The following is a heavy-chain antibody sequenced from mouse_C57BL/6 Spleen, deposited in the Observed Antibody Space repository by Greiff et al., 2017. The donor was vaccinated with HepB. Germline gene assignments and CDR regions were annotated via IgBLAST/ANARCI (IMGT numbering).Heavy chain of an antibody. Sequence: VQLQQPGAELVRPGTSVKLSCKASGYTFTSYWMHWVKQRPGQGLEWIGVIDPSDSYTNYNQKFKGKATLTVDTSSSTAYMQLSSLTSEDSAVYYCARRPVVATRYFDVWGTGTTVTVSS. J-gene: IGHJ1*03. CDR3: ARRPVVATRYFDV. CDR1: GYTFTSYW. D-gene: IGHD1-1*01. V-gene: IGHV1-59*01. CDR2: IDPSDSYT.